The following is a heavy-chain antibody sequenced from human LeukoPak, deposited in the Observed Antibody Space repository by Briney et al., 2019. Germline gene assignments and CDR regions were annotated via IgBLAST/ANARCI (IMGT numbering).Heavy chain of an antibody. CDR2: INHSGST. D-gene: IGHD3-10*01. CDR3: ARGRSYGSGRYWFDP. V-gene: IGHV4-34*01. Sequence: SETLSLTCDVYGGSFSGYYWSWIRQPPGKGLEWNGEINHSGSTNYNPSLKSRVTPSVDRSKNQFSLKLGSVTAADPAVYYCARGRSYGSGRYWFDPWGQGTLVSVPS. CDR1: GGSFSGYY. J-gene: IGHJ5*02.